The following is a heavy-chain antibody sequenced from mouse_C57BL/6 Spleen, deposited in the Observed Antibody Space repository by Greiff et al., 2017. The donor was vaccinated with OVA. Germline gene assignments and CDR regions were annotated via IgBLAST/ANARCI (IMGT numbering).Heavy chain of an antibody. CDR1: EDKFTDYN. CDR2: INPNNGGT. J-gene: IGHJ2*01. Sequence: VQMKKEGGERVKKRNKEKREGKETEDKFTDYNMHWVKQSHGKSLEWIGYINPNNGGTSYNQKFKGKATLTVNKSSSTAYMELRSLTSEDSAVYYCAMQLRDYWGQGTTLTVSS. CDR3: AMQLRDY. D-gene: IGHD1-1*01. V-gene: IGHV1-22*01.